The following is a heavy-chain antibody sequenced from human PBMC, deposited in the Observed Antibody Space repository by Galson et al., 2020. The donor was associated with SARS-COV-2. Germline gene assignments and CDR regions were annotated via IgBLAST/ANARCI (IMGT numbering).Heavy chain of an antibody. Sequence: SGPTPVTPTQTLTLTCTFSGFSLSTSGVGVGWLRQPPGKSMEWIAHIDRDDDKRYSLSLKTRLTNTKDTPKNQVVLTMTNMDPVDTATYYCAHRTILTGYYKYWGQGTLVTVSS. CDR3: AHRTILTGYYKY. V-gene: IGHV2-5*02. D-gene: IGHD3-9*01. CDR2: IDRDDDK. J-gene: IGHJ4*02. CDR1: GFSLSTSGVG.